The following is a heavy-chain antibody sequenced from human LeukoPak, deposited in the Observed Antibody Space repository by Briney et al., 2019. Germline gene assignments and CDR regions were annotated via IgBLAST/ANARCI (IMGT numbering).Heavy chain of an antibody. Sequence: SETLSLTCTVTGASVSSYYWIWIRQPAGRGLEWIGRIDASGSTNYNPSLKSRVTMSVDSSKNQFSLKVSSVTAADTAVYYCARKDGDIWGQGTMVTVSS. J-gene: IGHJ3*02. CDR3: ARKDGDI. CDR1: GASVSSYY. V-gene: IGHV4-4*07. CDR2: IDASGST. D-gene: IGHD5-24*01.